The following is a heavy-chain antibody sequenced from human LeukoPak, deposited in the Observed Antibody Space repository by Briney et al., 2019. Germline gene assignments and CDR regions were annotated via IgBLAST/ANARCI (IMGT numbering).Heavy chain of an antibody. Sequence: GGSLRLSCAASGFTVSSNYMSWVRQAPGKGLEWVSAIYSGGSTYYADSVEGRFTISRDNSKNTLYLQMNSLRAEDTAVYYCARVGSRRQWLVEGIFDYWGQGTLVTVSS. D-gene: IGHD6-19*01. CDR2: IYSGGST. J-gene: IGHJ4*02. CDR1: GFTVSSNY. V-gene: IGHV3-66*01. CDR3: ARVGSRRQWLVEGIFDY.